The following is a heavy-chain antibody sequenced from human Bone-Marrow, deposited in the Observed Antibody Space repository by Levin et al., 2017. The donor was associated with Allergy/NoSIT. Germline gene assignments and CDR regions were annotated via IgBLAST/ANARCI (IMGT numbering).Heavy chain of an antibody. CDR3: ARLWRGGDF. Sequence: ASVKVSCKASGFNFISFGCTWVRQAPGQGLEWMGWVGTRNGDKRYAQKFQDRVTMTTDTSTGTAYLQLRSLRLDDTAVYFCARLWRGGDFWGQGTLVTVSS. D-gene: IGHD2-21*01. CDR2: VGTRNGDK. V-gene: IGHV1-18*01. CDR1: GFNFISFG. J-gene: IGHJ4*02.